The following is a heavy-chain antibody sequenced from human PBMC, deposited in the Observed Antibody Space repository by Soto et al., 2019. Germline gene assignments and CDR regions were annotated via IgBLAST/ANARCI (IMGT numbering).Heavy chain of an antibody. CDR1: GGSISSGGYS. CDR2: IYHSGST. J-gene: IGHJ4*02. CDR3: ARAGYDSSGYFDY. D-gene: IGHD3-22*01. Sequence: SETLSLTCAVSGGSISSGGYSWSWIRQPPGKGLEWIGYIYHSGSTNYNPSLKSRVTISVDKSMNQFSLKLSSVTAADTAVYYCARAGYDSSGYFDYWGQGTLVTVSS. V-gene: IGHV4-30-2*01.